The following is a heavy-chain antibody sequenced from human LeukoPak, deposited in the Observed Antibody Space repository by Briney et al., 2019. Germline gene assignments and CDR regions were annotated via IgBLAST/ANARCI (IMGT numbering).Heavy chain of an antibody. CDR3: AREMPVYYYDSSGAVDY. V-gene: IGHV3-7*01. CDR2: IKQDGSEK. J-gene: IGHJ4*02. D-gene: IGHD3-22*01. CDR1: EFTFSTYW. Sequence: GGSLRLSCTGSEFTFSTYWMSWVRQAPGKGLEWVANIKQDGSEKYYVDSVKGRFTVSRDNAQNSLYLQMNSLRAEDTAVYYCAREMPVYYYDSSGAVDYWGQGTLVTVSS.